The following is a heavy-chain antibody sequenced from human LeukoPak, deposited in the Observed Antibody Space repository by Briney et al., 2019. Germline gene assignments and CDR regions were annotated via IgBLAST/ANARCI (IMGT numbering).Heavy chain of an antibody. CDR3: ARDYVGVFDY. V-gene: IGHV3-21*01. CDR1: GFTFSSYS. CDR2: ISSSSYI. D-gene: IGHD3-16*01. Sequence: PGGSLRLSCAASGFTFSSYSMNWVRQAPGKGLEWVSSISSSSYIYYADSVKDRFTISRDNAKNSLYLQMNSLRAEDTSVYYCARDYVGVFDYWGQGTLVTVSS. J-gene: IGHJ4*02.